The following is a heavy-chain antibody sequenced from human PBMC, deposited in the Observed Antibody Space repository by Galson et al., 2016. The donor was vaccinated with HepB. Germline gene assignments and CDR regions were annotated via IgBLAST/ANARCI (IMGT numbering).Heavy chain of an antibody. Sequence: SVKVSCKASGYTFSSYAINWVRQAPGQGLEWIGCISAYSGNTVYAHNVQGRVTITTDTSKSTPYMELRSLRSGDTAVYYCAKDLENYEFWSGYYKCLDHWGQGTLVTVSS. V-gene: IGHV1-18*01. CDR2: ISAYSGNT. CDR1: GYTFSSYA. CDR3: AKDLENYEFWSGYYKCLDH. D-gene: IGHD3-3*01. J-gene: IGHJ4*02.